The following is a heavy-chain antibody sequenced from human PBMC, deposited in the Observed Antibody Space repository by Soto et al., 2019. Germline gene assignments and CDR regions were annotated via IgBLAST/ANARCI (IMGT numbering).Heavy chain of an antibody. Sequence: SGTLSLTCSVLCISISSFYWGWIRQSPGKGLEWIGYTHDSGSTNYNPSLKSRVTMSVDTSKNQFSLKLSSVTAADTAVYYCARHSYCSSICWFDPWGQGTLVTVS. CDR2: THDSGST. CDR3: ARHSYCSSICWFDP. D-gene: IGHD2-2*01. CDR1: CISISSFY. V-gene: IGHV4-59*08. J-gene: IGHJ5*02.